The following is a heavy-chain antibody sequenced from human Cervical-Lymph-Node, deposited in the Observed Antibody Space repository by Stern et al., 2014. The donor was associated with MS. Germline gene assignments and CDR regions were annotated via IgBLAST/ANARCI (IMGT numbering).Heavy chain of an antibody. V-gene: IGHV3-72*01. CDR2: SRSKANSYTT. Sequence: VQLMQSGGGLVQPGGSLRLSCAVSGLTFSDQYMDWVRQAPGKGLEGVGRSRSKANSYTTEYAASVKGRFTISRDESENSFNLQMNSLQTDDTAVYYCVRRNYVALDHWGQGTLVTVSS. CDR3: VRRNYVALDH. J-gene: IGHJ4*02. CDR1: GLTFSDQY. D-gene: IGHD1-7*01.